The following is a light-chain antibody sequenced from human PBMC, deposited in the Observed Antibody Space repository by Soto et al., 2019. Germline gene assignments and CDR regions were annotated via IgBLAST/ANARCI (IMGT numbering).Light chain of an antibody. Sequence: QSALTQPASVSGSPGQSITISCTGTSSDVGHYNYVSWYQQHPGKAPKLMIYDVTNRPSGVSDRFSGSKSGNTASLTIAGLQADDEADYYCGSLTTTTTRVFGGGTKVTVL. CDR3: GSLTTTTTRV. J-gene: IGLJ3*02. V-gene: IGLV2-14*03. CDR1: SSDVGHYNY. CDR2: DVT.